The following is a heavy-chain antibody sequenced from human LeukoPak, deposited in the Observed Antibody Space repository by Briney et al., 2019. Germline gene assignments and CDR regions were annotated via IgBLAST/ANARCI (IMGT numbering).Heavy chain of an antibody. CDR3: ARGTHDGIAAAGDY. CDR1: GFTFSSYS. D-gene: IGHD6-13*01. CDR2: ISSSSSYI. V-gene: IGHV3-21*01. Sequence: GGSLRLSCAASGFTFSSYSMKWVRQAPGKGLEWVSSISSSSSYIYYADSVKGRFTISRDNAKNSLYLQMNSLRAEDTAVYYCARGTHDGIAAAGDYWGQGTLVTVSS. J-gene: IGHJ4*02.